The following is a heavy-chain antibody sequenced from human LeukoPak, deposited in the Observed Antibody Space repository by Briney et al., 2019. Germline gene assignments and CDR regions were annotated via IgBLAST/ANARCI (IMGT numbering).Heavy chain of an antibody. Sequence: ASVKISCKVSGYTFTDYYMRWVQQAPGKGLERMGLVDPEDGETIYAEKFQGRVTITADTSTDTAYMELSSLRSEDTAVYYCATRDSSGTGGAFDIWGQGTMVTVSS. J-gene: IGHJ3*02. D-gene: IGHD3-22*01. CDR2: VDPEDGET. CDR3: ATRDSSGTGGAFDI. V-gene: IGHV1-69-2*01. CDR1: GYTFTDYY.